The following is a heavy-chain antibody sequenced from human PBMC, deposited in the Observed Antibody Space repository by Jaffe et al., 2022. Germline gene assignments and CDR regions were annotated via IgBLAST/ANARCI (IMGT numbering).Heavy chain of an antibody. CDR2: IRSKAYGGTT. V-gene: IGHV3-49*04. CDR3: TRPHSSSWRPRYYFDY. D-gene: IGHD6-13*01. J-gene: IGHJ4*02. Sequence: EVQLVESGGGLVQPGRSLRLSCTASGFTFGDYAMSWVRQAPGKGLEWVGFIRSKAYGGTTEYAASVKGRFTISRDDSKSIAYLQMNSLKTEDTAVYYCTRPHSSSWRPRYYFDYWGQGTLVTVSS. CDR1: GFTFGDYA.